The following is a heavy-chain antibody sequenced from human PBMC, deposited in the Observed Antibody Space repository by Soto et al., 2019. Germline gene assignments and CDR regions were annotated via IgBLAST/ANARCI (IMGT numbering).Heavy chain of an antibody. Sequence: QVQLVQSGAEVKKPGASVKVSCKASGYTFTSYDINWVRQATGQGREWMGWMNPNSGNTGYAQKCQGRVTRTRNTSLITAYMELSSLRSEDTAVYYCARVEGYSNYISFFDYWGQGTLVTVSS. J-gene: IGHJ4*02. CDR3: ARVEGYSNYISFFDY. V-gene: IGHV1-8*01. D-gene: IGHD4-4*01. CDR2: MNPNSGNT. CDR1: GYTFTSYD.